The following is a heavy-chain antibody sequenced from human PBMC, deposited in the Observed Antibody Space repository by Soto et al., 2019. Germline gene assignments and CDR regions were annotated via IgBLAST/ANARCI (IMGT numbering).Heavy chain of an antibody. CDR3: AKKNQQLVGQNWFNP. CDR1: GFTFSSYA. CDR2: ISGSGGST. Sequence: GGSLRLSCAASGFTFSSYAMSWVRQAPGKGLEWVSAISGSGGSTYYADSVKGRFTISRDNSKNTLYLQMNSLRAEDTAVYYFAKKNQQLVGQNWFNPWGKETLVTVSS. J-gene: IGHJ5*02. D-gene: IGHD6-13*01. V-gene: IGHV3-23*01.